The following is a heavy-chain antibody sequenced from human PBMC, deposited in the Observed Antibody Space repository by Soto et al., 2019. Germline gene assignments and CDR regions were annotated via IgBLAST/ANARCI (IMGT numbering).Heavy chain of an antibody. Sequence: SVKGSCRAAGYTCSNFGRSWVRQAPGQGRERMGWISGYNGNTNSAERFQGRVTMTTDTSTSTAYMEHRNLTSDPTAGYYFASDKGYGFGWSSSSGMDVWGQGTTVTVSS. V-gene: IGHV1-18*01. CDR2: ISGYNGNT. D-gene: IGHD5-18*01. CDR3: ASDKGYGFGWSSSSGMDV. J-gene: IGHJ6*02. CDR1: GYTCSNFG.